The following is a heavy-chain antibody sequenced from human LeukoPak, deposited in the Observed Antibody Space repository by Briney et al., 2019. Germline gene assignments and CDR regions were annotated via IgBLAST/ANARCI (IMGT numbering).Heavy chain of an antibody. CDR2: ISYDGSNK. Sequence: GRSLRLSCAASGFTFSSYAMHWVRQAPGKGLEWVAVISYDGSNKYYADSVKGRFTISRDNSKNTLYLQMNSLRAEDTAVYYCARGSCSSTSCYLVYWGQGTLVTVSS. J-gene: IGHJ4*02. V-gene: IGHV3-30-3*01. CDR3: ARGSCSSTSCYLVY. D-gene: IGHD2-2*01. CDR1: GFTFSSYA.